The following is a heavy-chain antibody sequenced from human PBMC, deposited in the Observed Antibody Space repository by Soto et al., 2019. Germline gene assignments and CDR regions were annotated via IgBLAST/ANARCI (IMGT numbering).Heavy chain of an antibody. CDR1: GYTFTSYD. D-gene: IGHD6-19*01. V-gene: IGHV1-8*01. CDR2: MNPNSGNT. Sequence: ASVKVSRKASGYTFTSYDINWVLQATGQGLEWMGWMNPNSGNTGYAQKFQGRVTMTRNTSISTAYMELSSLRSEDTAVYYCARGGPPIYSSGRKKYYYYMDVWGKGTTVTVSS. J-gene: IGHJ6*03. CDR3: ARGGPPIYSSGRKKYYYYMDV.